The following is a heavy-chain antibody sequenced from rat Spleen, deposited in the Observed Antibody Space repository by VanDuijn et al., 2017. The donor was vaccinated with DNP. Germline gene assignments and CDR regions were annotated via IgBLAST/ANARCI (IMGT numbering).Heavy chain of an antibody. CDR1: GFTFSDYY. CDR2: IRYDGGGT. D-gene: IGHD4-3*01. CDR3: VRWNSGHFDY. J-gene: IGHJ2*01. Sequence: EVHLVESGGGFVQPGMSMQLSCAASGFTFSDYYMAWVRQAPTKDLEWVAYIRYDGGGTKYADSVKGRFTISRDNAKNTLYLQMNSLRSEDMATYYCVRWNSGHFDYWGQGVMVPVSS. V-gene: IGHV5-22*01.